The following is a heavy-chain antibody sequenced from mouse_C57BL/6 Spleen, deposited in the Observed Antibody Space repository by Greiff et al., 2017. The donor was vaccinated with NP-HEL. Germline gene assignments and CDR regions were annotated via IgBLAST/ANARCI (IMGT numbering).Heavy chain of an antibody. V-gene: IGHV14-4*01. D-gene: IGHD2-12*01. CDR3: SSAYYSLMDY. Sequence: EVQLQQSGAELVRPGASVKLSCTASGFNIKDDYMHWVKQRPEQGLEWIGWIDPENGDTEYASKFQGKATITADPSSNTAYLQLSSLTSEDTAVYYCSSAYYSLMDYWGKGTSVTVSS. CDR1: GFNIKDDY. J-gene: IGHJ4*01. CDR2: IDPENGDT.